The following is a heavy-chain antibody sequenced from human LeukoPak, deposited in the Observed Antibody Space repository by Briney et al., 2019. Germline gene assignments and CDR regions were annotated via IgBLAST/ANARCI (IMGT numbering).Heavy chain of an antibody. Sequence: SETLSLTCGVSGGSISSSYWWSWVRQSPGKGLEWIGEIYHSGSTNYNQSLKSRVTISVDQSKNQFSLKLSSVTAADTAVYYCARRRNDAFDIWGQGTMVTVSS. CDR2: IYHSGST. J-gene: IGHJ3*02. CDR3: ARRRNDAFDI. CDR1: GGSISSSYW. V-gene: IGHV4-4*02.